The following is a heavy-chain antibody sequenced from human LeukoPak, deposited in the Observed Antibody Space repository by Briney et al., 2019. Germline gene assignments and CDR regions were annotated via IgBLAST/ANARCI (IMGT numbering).Heavy chain of an antibody. CDR2: ISYDGSNK. CDR1: GFTFSSYG. J-gene: IGHJ4*02. CDR3: ARGNNGQSSLIDF. Sequence: HPGRSLRLSCAASGFTFSSYGMHWVRQAPGKGLEWVAVISYDGSNKYYADSVKGRFTISRDNAKNSLYLQMSSLRAEDTAVYYCARGNNGQSSLIDFWGQGTLVTVSS. V-gene: IGHV3-30*03. D-gene: IGHD1/OR15-1a*01.